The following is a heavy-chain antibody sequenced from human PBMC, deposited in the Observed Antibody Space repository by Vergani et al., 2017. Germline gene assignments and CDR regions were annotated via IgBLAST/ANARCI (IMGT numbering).Heavy chain of an antibody. D-gene: IGHD3-10*01. CDR3: ARELSYYYGSGSADYNPYYYEGIDV. CDR2: VYTSGMT. CDR1: GGSINTGAYY. Sequence: QVQLQESGPRLVRPSQTLSLTCTVSGGSINTGAYYWSWIRQPAGKGLEWIGRVYTSGMTNYNPSLKSRVTILVERYKSQLSLKLTSVTAGDTAVYFCARELSYYYGSGSADYNPYYYEGIDVWGPGTTVTVSS. V-gene: IGHV4-61*02. J-gene: IGHJ6*02.